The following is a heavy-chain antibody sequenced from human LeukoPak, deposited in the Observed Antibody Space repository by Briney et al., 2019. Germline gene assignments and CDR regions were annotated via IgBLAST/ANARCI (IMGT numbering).Heavy chain of an antibody. V-gene: IGHV5-51*01. D-gene: IGHD1-14*01. J-gene: IGHJ4*02. CDR1: GYSFTNYW. CDR3: ARSRWGTSFDS. CDR2: IHPGDSDT. Sequence: GESLKISCKGSGYSFTNYWIGWVRQMPGKGLEWMGIIHPGDSDTRYSPTFQGQVTISIDKSISTAYLQWSSLKASDTAIYFCARSRWGTSFDSWGQGALVTVSS.